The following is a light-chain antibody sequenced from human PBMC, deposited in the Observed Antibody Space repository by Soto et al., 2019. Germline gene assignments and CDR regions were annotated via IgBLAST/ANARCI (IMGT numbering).Light chain of an antibody. V-gene: IGLV1-44*01. Sequence: QSVLTQPPSVSGTPGPRVTISCSGTVSNIGRNTVNWYQQVPGAAPKLLIYTNNQRPSGVPDRFSGSKSGTSLVSSGLRSEDEADYYCAAWDDSLNPRYVFGTGTKVTVL. CDR1: VSNIGRNT. CDR2: TNN. J-gene: IGLJ1*01. CDR3: AAWDDSLNPRYV.